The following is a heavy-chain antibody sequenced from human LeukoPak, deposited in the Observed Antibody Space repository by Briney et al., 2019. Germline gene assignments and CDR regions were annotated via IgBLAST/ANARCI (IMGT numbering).Heavy chain of an antibody. CDR3: ATYSSKQWFY. D-gene: IGHD6-19*01. V-gene: IGHV1-24*01. CDR2: FDPEDGET. J-gene: IGHJ4*02. CDR1: GYTLTELS. Sequence: EASVKVSCMVSGYTLTELSMHGVRQAPGKGLEWMGGFDPEDGETIYAQKFQGRVTMTEDTSTDTAYREMSSLRSEDTAVYYCATYSSKQWFYWGQGTLVTVSP.